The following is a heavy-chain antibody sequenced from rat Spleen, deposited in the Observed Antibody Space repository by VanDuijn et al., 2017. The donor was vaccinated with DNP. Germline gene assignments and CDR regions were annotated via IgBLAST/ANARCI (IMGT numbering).Heavy chain of an antibody. Sequence: EVQLVESGGGLVQPGRSLKLSCAASGFTFSNYDMAWVRQAPTMGLEWVASINPSGGSSTYYRDPVKGRFTISRDNAKSTLYLQMDSLRSEDTATYYCARLLTVVTGFANYWGQGVMVTVSS. CDR3: ARLLTVVTGFANY. CDR1: GFTFSNYD. V-gene: IGHV5S23*01. J-gene: IGHJ2*01. CDR2: INPSGGSST. D-gene: IGHD1-1*01.